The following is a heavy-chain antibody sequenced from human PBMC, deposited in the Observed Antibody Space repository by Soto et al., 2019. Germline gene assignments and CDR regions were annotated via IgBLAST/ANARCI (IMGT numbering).Heavy chain of an antibody. V-gene: IGHV4-31*03. D-gene: IGHD2-8*02. J-gene: IGHJ4*02. CDR3: ARDKITGLFDY. CDR1: GGSIRSPNFS. CDR2: IYYNGTT. Sequence: PSETLSLTCTVIGGSIRSPNFSWSWIRQHPGKGPEWIGYIYYNGTTTYNPSLKSRVTISLDTSKNQFSLTLTSVTAADTAVYYCARDKITGLFDYWGQGTLVTVSS.